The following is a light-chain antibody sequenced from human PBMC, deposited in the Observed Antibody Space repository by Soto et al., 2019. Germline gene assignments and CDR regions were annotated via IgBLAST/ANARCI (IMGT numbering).Light chain of an antibody. Sequence: QSVLTQPVSVSGSPGQSITISCTGTATDVGAYNYVSWYQQHPGRAPKLIIYAVTDRPSGVADRFSGSKSGDTASLTISGLQAEDEAHYYCSSFTSSTTLLFGGGTKVTVL. J-gene: IGLJ2*01. CDR1: ATDVGAYNY. CDR3: SSFTSSTTLL. V-gene: IGLV2-14*01. CDR2: AVT.